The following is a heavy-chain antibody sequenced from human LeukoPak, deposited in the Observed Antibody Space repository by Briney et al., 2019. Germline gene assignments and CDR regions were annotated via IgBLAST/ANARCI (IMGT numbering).Heavy chain of an antibody. CDR3: ARVGTVTNFDY. CDR1: GGSISSGGYY. V-gene: IGHV4-30-4*08. CDR2: IYYSGST. J-gene: IGHJ4*02. Sequence: SQTLSLTCTVSGGSISSGGYYWSWIRQHPGKGLEWIGYIYYSGSTYYNPSLKSRVTISVDTSKSQFSLKLSSVTAADTAVYYCARVGTVTNFDYWGQGTLVTVSS. D-gene: IGHD4-11*01.